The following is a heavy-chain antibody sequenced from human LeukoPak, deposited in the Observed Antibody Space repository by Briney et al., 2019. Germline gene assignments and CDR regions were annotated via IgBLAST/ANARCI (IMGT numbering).Heavy chain of an antibody. Sequence: GGSLRLSCAASGFTFSSYVMHWVRQAPGKGLEWVAVISYDGSNKYYADSVKGRFTISRDNSKNTLYLQMNSLRAEDTAVYYCARDKGSSYLPSFDYWGQGTLVTVSS. J-gene: IGHJ4*02. CDR1: GFTFSSYV. V-gene: IGHV3-30*04. D-gene: IGHD6-6*01. CDR3: ARDKGSSYLPSFDY. CDR2: ISYDGSNK.